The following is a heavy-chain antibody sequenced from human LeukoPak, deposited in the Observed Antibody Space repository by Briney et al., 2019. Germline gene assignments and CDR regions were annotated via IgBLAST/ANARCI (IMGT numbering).Heavy chain of an antibody. V-gene: IGHV3-7*01. CDR2: IKQDGSEK. CDR3: ARLALRHTPMVPYNWFDP. Sequence: PGGSLRLSCAASGFTFSSYYMSWVRQAPGKGLEWVANIKQDGSEKYYVDSVKGRFTISRDNAKNSLYLQMNSLRAEDTAVYYCARLALRHTPMVPYNWFDPWGQGTLVTASS. CDR1: GFTFSSYY. J-gene: IGHJ5*02. D-gene: IGHD5-18*01.